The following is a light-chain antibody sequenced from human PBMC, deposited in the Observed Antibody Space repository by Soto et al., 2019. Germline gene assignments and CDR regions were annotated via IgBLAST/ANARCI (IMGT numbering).Light chain of an antibody. CDR3: QKYHGVPLT. J-gene: IGKJ4*01. Sequence: DIQFTQSRACVSSGVLDIVTIPCLASQDISNYLAWYQQKPGKVPRLLIYSASTLHSGVPSRFSGSGSGTDFTLTITTLQPEDVATYYCQKYHGVPLTFGGGTKVDIK. CDR1: QDISNY. CDR2: SAS. V-gene: IGKV1-27*01.